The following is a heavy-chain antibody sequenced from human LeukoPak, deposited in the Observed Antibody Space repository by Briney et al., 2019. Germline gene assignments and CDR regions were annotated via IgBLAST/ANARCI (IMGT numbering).Heavy chain of an antibody. CDR3: ARVPGGYKTYYFDY. Sequence: SETLSLTCAVYGGSFSGYYWSWIRQPPGKGLEWIGEINHSGSTNYNPSLKSRVTISVDTSKNQFSLKLSSVTAADTAVYYCARVPGGYKTYYFDYWGQGTLVTVSS. CDR2: INHSGST. V-gene: IGHV4-34*01. D-gene: IGHD5-18*01. J-gene: IGHJ4*02. CDR1: GGSFSGYY.